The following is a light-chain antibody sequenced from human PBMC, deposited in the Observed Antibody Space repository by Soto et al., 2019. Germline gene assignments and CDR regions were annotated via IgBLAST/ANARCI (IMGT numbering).Light chain of an antibody. J-gene: IGKJ1*01. V-gene: IGKV1-39*01. CDR2: AAS. CDR3: QQSFTTPWT. CDR1: QSLTNY. Sequence: DIQLTQSPSSLPASIGDRLTITCRASQSLTNYLNWYQQKPGTAPKLLIYAASTLQTGVPSRFSGSGSGTDFSLTITSLQREDFATYFCQQSFTTPWTFGQGTKVEIK.